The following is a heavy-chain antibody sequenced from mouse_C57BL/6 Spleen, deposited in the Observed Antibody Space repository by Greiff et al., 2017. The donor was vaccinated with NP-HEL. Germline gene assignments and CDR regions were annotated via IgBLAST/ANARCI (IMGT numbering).Heavy chain of an antibody. Sequence: QVQLKESGAELARPGASVKMSCKASGYTFTSYTMHWVKQRPGQGLEWIGYINPSSGYTKYNQKFKDKATLTADKSSSTAYMQLSSLTSEDSAVYYCAREGELGLFDYWGQGTTLTVSS. CDR2: INPSSGYT. J-gene: IGHJ2*01. V-gene: IGHV1-4*01. D-gene: IGHD4-1*01. CDR3: AREGELGLFDY. CDR1: GYTFTSYT.